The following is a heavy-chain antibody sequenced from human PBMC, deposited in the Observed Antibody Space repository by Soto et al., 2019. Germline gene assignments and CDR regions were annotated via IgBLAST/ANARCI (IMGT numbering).Heavy chain of an antibody. Sequence: EVQLVQSGAEVKKPGESLKISCKCSGYSFTSYWIGWVRQMPGKGLEWMGIIYPGDSDTRYSPSFQGQVTISADKSISTASLQWSSLEASDTAMYYCARGGGSCSGGACAFDIWGQGTMVTVSS. CDR1: GYSFTSYW. J-gene: IGHJ3*02. CDR2: IYPGDSDT. D-gene: IGHD2-15*01. V-gene: IGHV5-51*01. CDR3: ARGGGSCSGGACAFDI.